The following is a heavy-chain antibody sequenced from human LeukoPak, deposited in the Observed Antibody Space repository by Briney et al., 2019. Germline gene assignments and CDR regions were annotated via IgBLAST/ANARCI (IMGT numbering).Heavy chain of an antibody. Sequence: SETLSLTCTVSGGSISTYYWSWIRQPPGKGLEWIGYIHYSGSIKYNPSLKSRVTISLGTSKNQFSLRLGSVTAADTAVYYCARSVDIAMVTFDYWGQGTLVTVSS. CDR1: GGSISTYY. J-gene: IGHJ4*02. D-gene: IGHD5-18*01. CDR2: IHYSGSI. V-gene: IGHV4-59*01. CDR3: ARSVDIAMVTFDY.